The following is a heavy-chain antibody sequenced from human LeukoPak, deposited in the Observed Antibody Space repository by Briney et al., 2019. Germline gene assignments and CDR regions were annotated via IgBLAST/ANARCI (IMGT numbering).Heavy chain of an antibody. V-gene: IGHV3-7*01. D-gene: IGHD5-24*01. Sequence: PGGSLRLSCAASGFTFSDYCMSWVRQAPGKGLAWVANIKQDGSEKYYVDSVKGRFTISRDNAKNSLYLQMNSVRAEDTAVYYCARDTPETATNRLGWFDPWGQGILVTVSS. CDR2: IKQDGSEK. CDR3: ARDTPETATNRLGWFDP. J-gene: IGHJ5*02. CDR1: GFTFSDYC.